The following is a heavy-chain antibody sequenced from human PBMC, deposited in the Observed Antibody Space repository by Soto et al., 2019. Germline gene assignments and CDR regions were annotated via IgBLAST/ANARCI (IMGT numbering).Heavy chain of an antibody. Sequence: TLSLTCSVSGGSFSSDSFIWSWVRQFPGKGLEWIGYINYSGTTYYNPSLRSRITMSVDTSKNQFSLNLSSVTAADTAVYYCARDHKWDGMDVWGQGTTVTVSS. D-gene: IGHD1-26*01. CDR2: INYSGTT. J-gene: IGHJ6*02. CDR3: ARDHKWDGMDV. CDR1: GGSFSSDSFI. V-gene: IGHV4-31*03.